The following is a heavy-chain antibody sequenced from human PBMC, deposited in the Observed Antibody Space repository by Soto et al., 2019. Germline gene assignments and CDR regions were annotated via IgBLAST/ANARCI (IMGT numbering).Heavy chain of an antibody. CDR2: IEQDGSEK. D-gene: IGHD6-6*01. J-gene: IGHJ6*02. CDR3: ARDGYSSSDYYYYYGMDV. Sequence: GGSLRLSCAASGFTFSSYWMSWVRQAPGKGLEWVANIEQDGSEKYYVDSVKGRFTISRDNAKNSLYLQMNSLRAEDTAVYYCARDGYSSSDYYYYYGMDVWGQGTTVTVSS. CDR1: GFTFSSYW. V-gene: IGHV3-7*01.